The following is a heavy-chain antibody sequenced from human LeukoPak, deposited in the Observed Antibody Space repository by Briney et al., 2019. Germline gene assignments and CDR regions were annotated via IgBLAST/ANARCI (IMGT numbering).Heavy chain of an antibody. CDR3: ARGNGYPYYYLYMDV. V-gene: IGHV3-74*01. J-gene: IGHJ6*03. CDR2: INSDGSST. D-gene: IGHD5-18*01. Sequence: GGSLRLSCAASGFTFSSYWMHWVRQAPGKGLVWVSRINSDGSSTSYADSVSGRFTISRNNAKNTLCLQKNSLRAEDTAVYYCARGNGYPYYYLYMDVWGKGTTVTVSS. CDR1: GFTFSSYW.